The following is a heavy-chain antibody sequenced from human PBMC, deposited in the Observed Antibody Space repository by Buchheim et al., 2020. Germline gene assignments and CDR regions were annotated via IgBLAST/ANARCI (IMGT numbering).Heavy chain of an antibody. CDR2: ISLYNGKT. Sequence: QVHLVQSGAEVKKPGASVTVSCKASGYTISTNGISWVRQAPGQGLEWMGWISLYNGKTNYPQEFQGRLTLTTDASTSTVYMQLRSLLSDDTAVYYCATGGCNYYETIDPFDNWGPGT. CDR3: ATGGCNYYETIDPFDN. D-gene: IGHD3-22*01. J-gene: IGHJ4*02. V-gene: IGHV1-18*01. CDR1: GYTISTNG.